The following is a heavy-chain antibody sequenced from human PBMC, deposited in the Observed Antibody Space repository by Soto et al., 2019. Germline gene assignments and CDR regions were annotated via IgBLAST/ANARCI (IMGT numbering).Heavy chain of an antibody. CDR1: GGSISSDY. J-gene: IGHJ6*02. V-gene: IGHV4-59*01. D-gene: IGHD2-15*01. Sequence: QVQLQESGPGLVKHSETLSLTCSVSGGSISSDYWSWIRQPPGQGLEWIGYIYYPGSTNYNPSLKSRVTISVDTSKNQFSLNLRSVTAAVTAVYSCARALRGVVVVAAREMDVWGQGTKVTVSS. CDR2: IYYPGST. CDR3: ARALRGVVVVAAREMDV.